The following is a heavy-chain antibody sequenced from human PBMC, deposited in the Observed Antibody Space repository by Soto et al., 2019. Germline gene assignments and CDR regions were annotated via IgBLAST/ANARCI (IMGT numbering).Heavy chain of an antibody. CDR1: GGSFTSNNW. Sequence: SETLSLTCAVSGGSFTSNNWWTWVRQPPGQGLEWIGEIYRTGSTNYNPSLKSRVTISLDKSENQFSLKVTSLTAADTAVYYCASRDPGTSVDYWGKGNLVNVS. CDR3: ASRDPGTSVDY. CDR2: IYRTGST. V-gene: IGHV4-4*02. J-gene: IGHJ4*02. D-gene: IGHD1-7*01.